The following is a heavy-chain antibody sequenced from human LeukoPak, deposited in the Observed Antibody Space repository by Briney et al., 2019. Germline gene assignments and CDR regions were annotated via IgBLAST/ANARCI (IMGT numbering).Heavy chain of an antibody. D-gene: IGHD3-10*01. CDR3: ARYGSGQPRRWFDP. V-gene: IGHV4-34*10. J-gene: IGHJ5*02. CDR1: GGSFSGYY. Sequence: SETLSLTCAVYGGSFSGYYWSWIRQPPGKGLEWIGYISNSGSAYYNPSLKSRVTMSVDTSKNQFSLKLSSVTAADTAVFYCARYGSGQPRRWFDPWGQGTLVTVSS. CDR2: ISNSGSA.